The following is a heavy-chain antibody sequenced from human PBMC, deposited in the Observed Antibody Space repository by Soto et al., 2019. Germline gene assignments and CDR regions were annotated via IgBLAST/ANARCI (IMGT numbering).Heavy chain of an antibody. CDR3: DYRRDGCDY. V-gene: IGHV4-39*01. D-gene: IGHD2-21*02. Sequence: QLQLQESGPGLVKPSETLSLTCTVSGGSISSSNYYWGWIRQPPGKGLEWIGSIYYSGSTYYNPSLKGRVTISVDTSKNQFSLKLSSVTAADTAVYYCDYRRDGCDYWGQGTLVTVSS. CDR1: GGSISSSNYY. CDR2: IYYSGST. J-gene: IGHJ4*02.